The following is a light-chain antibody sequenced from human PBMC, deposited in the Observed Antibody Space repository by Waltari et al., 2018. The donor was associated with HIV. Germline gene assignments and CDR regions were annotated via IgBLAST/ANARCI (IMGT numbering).Light chain of an antibody. V-gene: IGKV2-30*01. J-gene: IGKJ2*01. CDR2: LVS. CDR1: ERLVYSDGNTY. CDR3: MQGTRWPPT. Sequence: TQYPVSLSVSVGQPTSISCTSSERLVYSDGNTYLNWFRQRPGQSPRRLIYLVSNLDPGVADRISGSGSGMNFTLTINRVEAEYVGFYYCMQGTRWPPTFGGGTRLDI.